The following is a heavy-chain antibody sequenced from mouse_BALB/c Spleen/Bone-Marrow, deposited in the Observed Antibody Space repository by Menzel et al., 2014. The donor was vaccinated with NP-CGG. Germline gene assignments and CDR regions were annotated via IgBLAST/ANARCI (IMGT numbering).Heavy chain of an antibody. CDR2: IDTSDSYT. V-gene: IGHV1-69*02. CDR3: ARGTGWYFDV. Sequence: VQLQESGSELVRPGASVKLSCKASGYTFTDYWMHWVKQRPGQGLEWIGAIDTSDSYTSYNQKFKGKATLTVDESSSTAYMQLSSLTSEDSAVYYCARGTGWYFDVWGAGTTVTVSS. CDR1: GYTFTDYW. J-gene: IGHJ1*01. D-gene: IGHD4-1*01.